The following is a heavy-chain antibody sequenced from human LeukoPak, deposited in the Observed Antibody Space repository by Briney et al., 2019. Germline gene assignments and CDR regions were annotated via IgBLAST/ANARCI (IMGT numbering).Heavy chain of an antibody. CDR3: ARHVRGYCSSTSCYTGDYYYYYYMDV. Sequence: GESLKISCKGSGYSFTSYWIGWVRQMPGKGLEWMGIIYPGDSDTRYSPSFQGQVTISADKSISTAYLQWSSLKASDTVMYYCARHVRGYCSSTSCYTGDYYYYYYMDVWGKGTTVTVSS. J-gene: IGHJ6*03. CDR1: GYSFTSYW. D-gene: IGHD2-2*02. CDR2: IYPGDSDT. V-gene: IGHV5-51*01.